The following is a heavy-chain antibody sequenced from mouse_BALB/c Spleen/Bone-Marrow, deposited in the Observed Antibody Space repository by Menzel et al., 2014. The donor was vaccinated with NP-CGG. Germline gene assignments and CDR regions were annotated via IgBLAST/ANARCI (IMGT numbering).Heavy chain of an antibody. D-gene: IGHD3-3*01. Sequence: EVKVVESGGGLVQPGGSRKLSCAASGITFRNFGMHWVRQAPEKGLEWVAYISSGSSTIYYAGTLKGRFTTSRDNPKNTLFLQMTSLRSEDTAMYYCARIGRARGYAMDYWGQGTSVTVSS. J-gene: IGHJ4*01. CDR2: ISSGSSTI. CDR1: GITFRNFG. V-gene: IGHV5-17*02. CDR3: ARIGRARGYAMDY.